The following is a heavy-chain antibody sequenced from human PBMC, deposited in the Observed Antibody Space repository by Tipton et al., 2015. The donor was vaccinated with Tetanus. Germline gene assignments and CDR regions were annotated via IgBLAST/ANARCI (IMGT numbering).Heavy chain of an antibody. V-gene: IGHV3-33*08. D-gene: IGHD1-14*01. CDR1: GFIFRNFL. CDR2: VWYDGGNK. Sequence: SLRLSCAASGFIFRNFLMYWVRQAPGKGLEWVAIVWYDGGNKYYAESVKGRFTISKDNVRNTLSLQMNSLTVEDTAVYYCASGCAADRCRSLVNQYYFQYWGQGALVSVSS. J-gene: IGHJ4*02. CDR3: ASGCAADRCRSLVNQYYFQY.